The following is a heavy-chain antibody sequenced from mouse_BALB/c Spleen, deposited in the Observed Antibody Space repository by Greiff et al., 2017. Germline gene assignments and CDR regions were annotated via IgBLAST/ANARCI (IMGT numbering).Heavy chain of an antibody. V-gene: IGHV5-9-3*01. CDR2: ISSGGSYT. CDR1: GFTFSSYA. CDR3: AREIGITTGFAY. D-gene: IGHD1-2*01. Sequence: EVQRVESGGGLVKPGGSLKLSCAASGFTFSSYAMSWVRQTPEKRLEWVATISSGGSYTYYPDSVKGRFTISRDNAKNTLYLQMSSLRSEDTAMYYCAREIGITTGFAYWGQGTLVTVSA. J-gene: IGHJ3*01.